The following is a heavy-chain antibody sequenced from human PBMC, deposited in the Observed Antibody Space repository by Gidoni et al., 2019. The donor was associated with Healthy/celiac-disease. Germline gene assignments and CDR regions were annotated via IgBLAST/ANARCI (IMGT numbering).Heavy chain of an antibody. D-gene: IGHD3-16*01. CDR1: GFTFSDYY. Sequence: QVQLVESGGGLVKPGGSLRLSCAASGFTFSDYYMGWIRPAPGKGREWVSYISSSGSTIYYADSVKGRFTISRDNAKNSLYLQMNSLRAEDTAVYYCARALRTDSYYYYYGMDVWGQGTTVTVSS. V-gene: IGHV3-11*01. CDR3: ARALRTDSYYYYYGMDV. J-gene: IGHJ6*02. CDR2: ISSSGSTI.